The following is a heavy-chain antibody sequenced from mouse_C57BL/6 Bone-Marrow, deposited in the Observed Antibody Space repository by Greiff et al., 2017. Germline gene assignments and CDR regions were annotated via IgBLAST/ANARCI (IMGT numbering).Heavy chain of an antibody. J-gene: IGHJ1*03. D-gene: IGHD2-5*01. Sequence: QVQLQQPGAELVKPGASVKMSCKASGYTFTSYWITWVKQRPGQGLEWIGVIYTGSGSTNYNEKFKSKATLTVDTSSSTAYMQLSRLPSEDSAVYYCARPYYSNYWYFDVWGTGTTVTVSS. CDR2: IYTGSGST. CDR3: ARPYYSNYWYFDV. CDR1: GYTFTSYW. V-gene: IGHV1-55*01.